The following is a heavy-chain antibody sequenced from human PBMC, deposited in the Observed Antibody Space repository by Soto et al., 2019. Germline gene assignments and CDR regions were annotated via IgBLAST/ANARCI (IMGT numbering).Heavy chain of an antibody. CDR2: ISHDGSDK. CDR1: GFTFRNYG. D-gene: IGHD6-13*01. J-gene: IGHJ4*02. V-gene: IGHV3-30*18. CDR3: AKENQHLVHDY. Sequence: VGSLRLSCAASGFTFRNYGMHWVRQAPGKGLEWVAVISHDGSDKYYADSMKGRFIISRDNSENTLFLNMNSLKPEDTAVYYCAKENQHLVHDYWGQGTLVTVSS.